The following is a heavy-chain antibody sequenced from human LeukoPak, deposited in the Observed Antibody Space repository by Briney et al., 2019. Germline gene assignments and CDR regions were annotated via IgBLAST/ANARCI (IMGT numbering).Heavy chain of an antibody. J-gene: IGHJ4*02. D-gene: IGHD6-19*01. CDR2: ISGSSGYL. Sequence: GGSLRLSCAGSGFTVSFYAMNWVRQAPGKGLEWVSTISGSSGYLYYADSVKGRFTISRDNAKNSLYLQMNSLRDDDTAVYYSATNSPDNSGSYVGPFERWGQGTLVTVSS. CDR3: ATNSPDNSGSYVGPFER. CDR1: GFTVSFYA. V-gene: IGHV3-21*01.